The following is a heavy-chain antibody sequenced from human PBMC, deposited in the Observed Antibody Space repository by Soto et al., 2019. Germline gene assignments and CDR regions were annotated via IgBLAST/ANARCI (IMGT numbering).Heavy chain of an antibody. Sequence: QVPLVESGGGVVQPGRSLRLSCAASGFTFSSYAMHWVRQAPGKGLEWVAVISYDGSNKYYADSVKGRFTISRDNSKNTLYLQMNSLRAEDTAVYYCARDGDSGSYKDYFDYWGQGTLVTVSS. J-gene: IGHJ4*02. V-gene: IGHV3-30-3*01. CDR3: ARDGDSGSYKDYFDY. D-gene: IGHD1-26*01. CDR2: ISYDGSNK. CDR1: GFTFSSYA.